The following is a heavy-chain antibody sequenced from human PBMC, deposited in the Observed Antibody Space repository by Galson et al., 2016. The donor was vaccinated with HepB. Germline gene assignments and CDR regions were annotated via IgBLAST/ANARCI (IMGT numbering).Heavy chain of an antibody. CDR3: ARKSMAGPRSYFDY. CDR1: GFTFNKYP. D-gene: IGHD6-19*01. V-gene: IGHV3-30*03. J-gene: IGHJ4*02. CDR2: ISYDGNNK. Sequence: SLRLSCAASGFTFNKYPMFWVRQAPGKGLEWVAVISYDGNNKYDADAVKGRFTISRDSSQNTLYLKMNSLRTEDTAVYFCARKSMAGPRSYFDYWGQGTLVTVSS.